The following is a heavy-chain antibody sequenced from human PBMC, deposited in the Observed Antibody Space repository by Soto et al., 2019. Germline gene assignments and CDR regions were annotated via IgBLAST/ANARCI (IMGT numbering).Heavy chain of an antibody. Sequence: PGGSLRLSCAASGFTFSSYAMSWVRQAPGKGLEWVSAISGSGGSTYYADSVKGWFTISRDNSKNTLYLQMNSLRAEDTAVYYCAKAPGDYYYYYGMDVWGQGTTVTVSS. CDR2: ISGSGGST. V-gene: IGHV3-23*01. J-gene: IGHJ6*02. CDR1: GFTFSSYA. CDR3: AKAPGDYYYYYGMDV. D-gene: IGHD4-17*01.